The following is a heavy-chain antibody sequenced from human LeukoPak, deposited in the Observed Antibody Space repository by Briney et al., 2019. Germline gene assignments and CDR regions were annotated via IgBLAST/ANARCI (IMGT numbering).Heavy chain of an antibody. CDR1: GGTFSSYA. J-gene: IGHJ4*02. D-gene: IGHD3/OR15-3a*01. CDR3: ARGVQGFYYFDY. Sequence: SVKVSCKASGGTFSSYAISWVRQAPGQGLEWMGGIIPIFGTANYAQKFQGRVTITTDESTSTAYMELSSLRSEDTAVYYCARGVQGFYYFDYWGQGTLVTVSS. CDR2: IIPIFGTA. V-gene: IGHV1-69*05.